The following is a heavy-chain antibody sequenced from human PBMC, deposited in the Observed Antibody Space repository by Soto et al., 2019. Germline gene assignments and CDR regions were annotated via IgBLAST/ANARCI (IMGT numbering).Heavy chain of an antibody. Sequence: PGGSLRLSCAASGFTFSSYGMHWVRQAPGKGLEWVAVISYDGSNKYYADSVKGRFTISRDNSKNTLYPQMNSLRAEDTAVYYCAKDTYDYGDYVNLWPEGMDVWGQGTTVTVSS. CDR1: GFTFSSYG. V-gene: IGHV3-30*18. J-gene: IGHJ6*02. CDR2: ISYDGSNK. D-gene: IGHD4-17*01. CDR3: AKDTYDYGDYVNLWPEGMDV.